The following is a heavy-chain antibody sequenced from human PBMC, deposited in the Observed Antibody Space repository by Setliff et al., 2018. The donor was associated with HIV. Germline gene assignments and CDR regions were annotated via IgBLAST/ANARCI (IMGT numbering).Heavy chain of an antibody. V-gene: IGHV3-21*04. CDR2: ISNGGDYT. CDR1: GDTLSELS. CDR3: ARIILFCSGDTCYMDTFDV. J-gene: IGHJ3*01. Sequence: GASVKVSCKVSGDTLSELSVHWVRQAPGKGLEWVSSISNGGDYTYYRDSVRGRFTISRDDAKNSVFLHMNSLRDDDTALYYCARIILFCSGDTCYMDTFDVWGRGTPVTVSS. D-gene: IGHD2-15*01.